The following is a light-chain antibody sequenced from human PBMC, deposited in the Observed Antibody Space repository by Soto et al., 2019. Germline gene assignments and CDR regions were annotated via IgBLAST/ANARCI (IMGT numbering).Light chain of an antibody. J-gene: IGKJ3*01. CDR3: QQYNSYSS. Sequence: DIQMTQSPPTLSASVGDRVTITCRASQSISSRLAWYQQKPGRAPKLLIYKASSLESGAPSRFSGSGSGTEFTRTISSLQPEDFSTYYCQQYNSYSSFGPGTKVDIK. CDR2: KAS. CDR1: QSISSR. V-gene: IGKV1-5*03.